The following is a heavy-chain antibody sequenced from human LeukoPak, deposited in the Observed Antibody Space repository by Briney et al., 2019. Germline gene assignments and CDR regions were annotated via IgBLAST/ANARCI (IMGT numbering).Heavy chain of an antibody. CDR3: ARDAHLVDYYDSSGYS. CDR2: INPNSGGT. Sequence: ASVKVSCKASGYTFTGYYMHWVRQAPGRGLEWMGWINPNSGGTNYAQKFQGRVTMTRDTSISTAYMELSRLRSDDTAVYYCARDAHLVDYYDSSGYSWGQGTLVTVSS. D-gene: IGHD3-22*01. CDR1: GYTFTGYY. J-gene: IGHJ4*02. V-gene: IGHV1-2*02.